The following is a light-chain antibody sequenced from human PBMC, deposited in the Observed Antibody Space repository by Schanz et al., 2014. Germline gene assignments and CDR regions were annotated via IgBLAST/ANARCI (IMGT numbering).Light chain of an antibody. CDR3: SSYATTNTLV. J-gene: IGLJ2*01. CDR1: SSDVGGYDY. CDR2: DAS. Sequence: QSALTQPPSASGSPGQSVTISCTGTSSDVGGYDYVSWYQQLPGKAPKLMIYDASNRPSGVSNRFSGSKSAYTASLTISGLQAEDEAYYYCSSYATTNTLVFGGGTKLTVL. V-gene: IGLV2-14*03.